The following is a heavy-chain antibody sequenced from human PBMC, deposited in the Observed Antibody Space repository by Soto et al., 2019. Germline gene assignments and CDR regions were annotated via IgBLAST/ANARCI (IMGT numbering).Heavy chain of an antibody. J-gene: IGHJ6*02. CDR3: ARDREGSSSIYYYNGMDV. CDR2: ISSSSSYI. V-gene: IGHV3-21*01. D-gene: IGHD6-6*01. Sequence: EVQLVESGGGLVKPGGSLRLSCAASGFTFSSYSMNWVRQAPGKGLEWVSSISSSSSYIYYADSVKGRFTISRDNAKNSLYLQMNSLRAEDTAVYYCARDREGSSSIYYYNGMDVWGQGPTVTVSS. CDR1: GFTFSSYS.